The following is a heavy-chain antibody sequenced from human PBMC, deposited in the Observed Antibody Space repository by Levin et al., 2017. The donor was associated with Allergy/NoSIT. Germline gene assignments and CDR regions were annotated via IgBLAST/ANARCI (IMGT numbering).Heavy chain of an antibody. Sequence: GGSLRLSCAASGFTFSSYAMSWVRQAPGKGLEWVSAISGSGGSTYYADSVKGRFTISRDNSKNTLYLQMNSLRAEDTAVYYCAKDRGQWLAYNWFDPWGQGTLVTVSS. CDR1: GFTFSSYA. V-gene: IGHV3-23*01. CDR3: AKDRGQWLAYNWFDP. CDR2: ISGSGGST. J-gene: IGHJ5*02. D-gene: IGHD6-19*01.